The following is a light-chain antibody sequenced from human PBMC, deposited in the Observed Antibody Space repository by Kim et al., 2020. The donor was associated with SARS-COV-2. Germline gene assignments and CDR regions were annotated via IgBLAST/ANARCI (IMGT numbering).Light chain of an antibody. V-gene: IGKV3-20*01. CDR3: QQYGSSPRT. J-gene: IGKJ1*01. CDR2: GAS. CDR1: QSLSGNY. Sequence: EIVLTQSPGTLSLPPGERVTLSCRASQSLSGNYLAWYQQKPGQAPRLLIYGASIRATGIPDRFSGSGSGTDFTLTISRLEPEDFAVYYCQQYGSSPRTFGQGTKLEI.